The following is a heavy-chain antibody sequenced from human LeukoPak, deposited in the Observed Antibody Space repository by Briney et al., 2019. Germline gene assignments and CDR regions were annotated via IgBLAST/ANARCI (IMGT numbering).Heavy chain of an antibody. CDR2: MNPNSGNT. D-gene: IGHD6-13*01. Sequence: ASVKVSYKASGYTSTSYDINWVRQATGQGLEWMGWMNPNSGNTGYAQKFQGRVTITRNTSISTAYMELSSLRSEDTAVYYCARGSAYSSSPSERGYYYYYMDVWGKGTTVTVSS. CDR3: ARGSAYSSSPSERGYYYYYMDV. CDR1: GYTSTSYD. V-gene: IGHV1-8*03. J-gene: IGHJ6*03.